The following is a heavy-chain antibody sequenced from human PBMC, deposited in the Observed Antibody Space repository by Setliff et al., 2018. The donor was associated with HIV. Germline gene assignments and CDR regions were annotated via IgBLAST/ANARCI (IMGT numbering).Heavy chain of an antibody. V-gene: IGHV4-59*11. CDR1: GDSINTHY. D-gene: IGHD1-26*01. CDR2: ISHSGNT. J-gene: IGHJ5*02. CDR3: ARSTVGAGASFP. Sequence: KSSETLSLTCTVSGDSINTHYWSWIRQPPGKGLAWIGCISHSGNTNFTPSLNSRVTISLDTSKNLFSLRLTSLTAADTAIYYCARSTVGAGASFPWGRGILVTVSS.